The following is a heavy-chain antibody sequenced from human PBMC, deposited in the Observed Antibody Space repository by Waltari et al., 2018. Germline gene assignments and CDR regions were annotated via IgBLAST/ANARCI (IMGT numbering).Heavy chain of an antibody. CDR1: GFTFSSYG. Sequence: QVQLVESGGGVVQPGRSLSLSCSASGFTFSSYGMHWVRQAPGKGLQWVAVIGYDGSNKYYEDSVKGRFTISRDNSKNTLYLQMNSLRAEDTAVYYCAKEDHSSSWSYYFDYWGQGTLVTVSS. V-gene: IGHV3-33*06. CDR3: AKEDHSSSWSYYFDY. J-gene: IGHJ4*02. D-gene: IGHD6-13*01. CDR2: IGYDGSNK.